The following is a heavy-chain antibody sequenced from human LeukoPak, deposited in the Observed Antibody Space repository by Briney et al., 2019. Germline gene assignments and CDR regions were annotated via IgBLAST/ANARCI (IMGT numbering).Heavy chain of an antibody. D-gene: IGHD3-16*01. V-gene: IGHV1-46*01. CDR3: ARDFSGEWEQVTGWWLDP. Sequence: ASVKVSCKASGYTFGTHWMHWVRQAPGQGLEWMGIINPSGDFRSYAQKFKGRVTVTRDMSTRTVYMELSDLRPDDTAVYYCARDFSGEWEQVTGWWLDPWGQGTLVIVSS. CDR1: GYTFGTHW. CDR2: INPSGDFR. J-gene: IGHJ5*02.